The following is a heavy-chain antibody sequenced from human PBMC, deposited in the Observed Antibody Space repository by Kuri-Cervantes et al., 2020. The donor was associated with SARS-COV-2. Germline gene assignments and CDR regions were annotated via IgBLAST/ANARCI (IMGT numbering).Heavy chain of an antibody. CDR3: ARDSPAYCSSTSCYFFDY. D-gene: IGHD2-2*01. CDR2: IYHSGST. CDR1: GGSISSGGYY. J-gene: IGHJ4*02. Sequence: LRLSWTVSGGSISSGGYYWSWIRQPPGKGLEWIGYIYHSGSTHYNPSLKSRVTISVDRSKNQFSLKLSSVTAADTAVYYCARDSPAYCSSTSCYFFDYWGQGTLVTVSS. V-gene: IGHV4-30-2*01.